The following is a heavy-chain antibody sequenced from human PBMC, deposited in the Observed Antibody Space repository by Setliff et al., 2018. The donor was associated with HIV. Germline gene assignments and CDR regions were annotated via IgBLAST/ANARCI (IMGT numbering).Heavy chain of an antibody. J-gene: IGHJ4*02. D-gene: IGHD2-15*01. CDR2: IKGKGSGGTT. CDR1: GFTFTDAW. V-gene: IGHV3-15*01. Sequence: PGGSLRLSCEGSGFTFTDAWMSWVRQAPGKGLEWVGRIKGKGSGGTTDFAAPVKGRFTISRDNAKNSLYLQMNSLKTEDTAVYYCTTGVSRYCSGGSCYSGDYWGQGTLVTVSS. CDR3: TTGVSRYCSGGSCYSGDY.